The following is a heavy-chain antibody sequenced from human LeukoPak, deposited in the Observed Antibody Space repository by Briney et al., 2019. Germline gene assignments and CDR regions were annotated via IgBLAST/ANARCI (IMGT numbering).Heavy chain of an antibody. Sequence: LRLSCAASGFTFSDYYMTWIRQPPGKGLEWIGEINHSGSTNYNPSLKSRVTISVDTSKNQFSLKLSSVTAADTAVYYCARGAAARNFFDYWGQGTLVTVSS. D-gene: IGHD6-6*01. CDR2: INHSGST. CDR3: ARGAAARNFFDY. J-gene: IGHJ4*02. CDR1: GFTFSDYY. V-gene: IGHV4-34*01.